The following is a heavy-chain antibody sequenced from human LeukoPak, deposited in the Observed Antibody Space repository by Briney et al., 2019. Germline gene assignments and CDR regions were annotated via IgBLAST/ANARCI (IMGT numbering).Heavy chain of an antibody. D-gene: IGHD2-15*01. Sequence: SETLSLTCAVYGGSFSGYYWSWIRQPPGKGLEWIGEINHSGSTNYNPSLKSRVTISVDTSKNQFSLKLSSVTAADTAVYYCAIHQGYCSGGSCAGFDYWGQGTLVTVSS. CDR1: GGSFSGYY. V-gene: IGHV4-34*01. CDR2: INHSGST. J-gene: IGHJ4*02. CDR3: AIHQGYCSGGSCAGFDY.